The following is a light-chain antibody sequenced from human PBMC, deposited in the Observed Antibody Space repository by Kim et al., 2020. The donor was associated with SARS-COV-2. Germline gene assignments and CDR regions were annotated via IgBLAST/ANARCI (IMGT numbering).Light chain of an antibody. CDR3: QQYSSYSWT. CDR2: DAS. J-gene: IGKJ1*01. V-gene: IGKV1-5*01. CDR1: QRIHKW. Sequence: GDRVTITCRASQRIHKWLAWYQQKPGNAPKVLIYDASSLESGAPSRFSGSGSGTEFTLTISSLQPDDFATYYCQQYSSYSWTFGQGTKVDIK.